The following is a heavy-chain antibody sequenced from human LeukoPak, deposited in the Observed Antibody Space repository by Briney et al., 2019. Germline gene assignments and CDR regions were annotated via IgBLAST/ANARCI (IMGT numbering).Heavy chain of an antibody. CDR2: ISGSGGST. CDR1: GFTFSSYA. D-gene: IGHD2-2*01. Sequence: PEGSLRLSCAASGFTFSSYAMSWVRQAPGKGLEWVSAISGSGGSTYYADSVKGRFTISRDNSKNTLYLQMNSLRAEDTAVYYCAKDHCSSTSCYSNWGQGTLVTVSS. J-gene: IGHJ4*02. V-gene: IGHV3-23*01. CDR3: AKDHCSSTSCYSN.